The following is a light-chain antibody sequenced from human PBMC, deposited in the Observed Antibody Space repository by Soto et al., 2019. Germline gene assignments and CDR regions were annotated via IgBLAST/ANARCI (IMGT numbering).Light chain of an antibody. J-gene: IGKJ1*01. CDR1: QSINGW. CDR3: QQYNSYSPT. Sequence: DIQMTQSPSTLSASVGDRVTITCRASQSINGWLAWYQQKPGKAPSVLIYKASSLESGVPSRFSGSGSGTEFTLTISSLQPVDSATYYCQQYNSYSPTFGQGTKVDIK. CDR2: KAS. V-gene: IGKV1-5*03.